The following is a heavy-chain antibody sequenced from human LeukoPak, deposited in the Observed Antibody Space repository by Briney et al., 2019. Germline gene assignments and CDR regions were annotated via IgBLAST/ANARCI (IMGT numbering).Heavy chain of an antibody. CDR3: ARGGYSAGVGTDYFDY. J-gene: IGHJ4*02. D-gene: IGHD5-18*01. V-gene: IGHV4-59*12. CDR1: DDSITMYY. Sequence: PSETLSLTCSVSDDSITMYYWTWIRQPPGKGLEWIGYVDHTGSTNFNPSLNGRVSISRDTTKNLFSLKLSSVTAADTAVYYCARGGYSAGVGTDYFDYWGQGTLVTVSS. CDR2: VDHTGST.